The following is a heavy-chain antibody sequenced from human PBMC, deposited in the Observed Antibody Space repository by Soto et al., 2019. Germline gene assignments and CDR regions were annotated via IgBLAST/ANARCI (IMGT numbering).Heavy chain of an antibody. CDR2: IYDSGSS. D-gene: IGHD5-12*01. V-gene: IGHV4-30-4*01. CDR1: GASISSGDYF. CDR3: AREKGYISGPKNFDY. Sequence: SETLSLTCTVSGASISSGDYFRGWIRQSPGKGLEWIGYIYDSGSSYYNPSLKSRVTMSVDTSKNQFSLKLRSVTAADTAVYYCAREKGYISGPKNFDYWGQGTLVTVSS. J-gene: IGHJ4*02.